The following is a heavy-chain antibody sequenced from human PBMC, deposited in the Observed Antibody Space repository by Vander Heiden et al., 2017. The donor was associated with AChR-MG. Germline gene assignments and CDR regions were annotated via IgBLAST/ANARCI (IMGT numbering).Heavy chain of an antibody. D-gene: IGHD5-12*01. CDR2: INHSGST. V-gene: IGHV4-34*01. Sequence: QVQLQQWGAGLLKPSETLYLTCAVYGGSFSGYYWSWIRQPPGKGLEWIGEINHSGSTNYNPSLKSRVTISVDTSKNQFSLKLSSVTAADTAVYYCARVGPRWLQLRIFFDYWGQGTLVTVSS. CDR1: GGSFSGYY. CDR3: ARVGPRWLQLRIFFDY. J-gene: IGHJ4*02.